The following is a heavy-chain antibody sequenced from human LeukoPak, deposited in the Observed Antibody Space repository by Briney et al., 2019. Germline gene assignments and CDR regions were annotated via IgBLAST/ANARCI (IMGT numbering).Heavy chain of an antibody. D-gene: IGHD5-12*01. CDR1: GYTFSTYP. V-gene: IGHV1-69*13. CDR3: ASGSGGYSGYAPAY. J-gene: IGHJ4*02. Sequence: SVKVSCKASGYTFSTYPMNWVRQAPGQGLEWMGGIIPIFGTANYAQKFQGRVTITADESTSTAYMELSSLRSEDTAVYYCASGSGGYSGYAPAYWGQGTLVTVSS. CDR2: IIPIFGTA.